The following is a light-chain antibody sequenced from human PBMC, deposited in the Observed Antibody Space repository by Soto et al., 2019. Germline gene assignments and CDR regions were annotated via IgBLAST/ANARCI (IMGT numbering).Light chain of an antibody. CDR2: DNT. CDR1: RSNIGAGYA. J-gene: IGLJ2*01. V-gene: IGLV1-40*01. Sequence: QSVLTQPPSVSGAPGQRVTISCTGSRSNIGAGYAVHWYQQLPGTAPKLLIYDNTNRPSGVPDRFSASESGTSASLAITGLQSEDEADYYCQSYHTSLSASVFGGGTKVTVL. CDR3: QSYHTSLSASV.